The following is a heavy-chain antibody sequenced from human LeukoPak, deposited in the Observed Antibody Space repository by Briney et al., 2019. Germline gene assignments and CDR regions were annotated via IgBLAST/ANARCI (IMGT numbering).Heavy chain of an antibody. V-gene: IGHV3-21*04. CDR2: ISSSSSYI. CDR1: GFTFSSYS. Sequence: GGSLRLSCAASGFTFSSYSMNWVRQAPGKGLEWVSSISSSSSYIYYADSVKGRFTISRDNAKNSLYLQMNSLRAEDTAVYFCAKGVLTTLTPFDYWGQGTLVTVSS. D-gene: IGHD4-11*01. CDR3: AKGVLTTLTPFDY. J-gene: IGHJ4*02.